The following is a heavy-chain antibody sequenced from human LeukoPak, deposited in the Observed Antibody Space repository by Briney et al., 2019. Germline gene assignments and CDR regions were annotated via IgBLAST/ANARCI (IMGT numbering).Heavy chain of an antibody. CDR3: AKGYSSGSGYYDY. V-gene: IGHV3-30*02. J-gene: IGHJ4*02. CDR2: LRLDGINK. CDR1: GFTFSSYG. Sequence: GGSLRLSCAASGFTFSSYGMHWVRQAPGKGLQWVAFLRLDGINKYYADSVKGRFTISRDNTKNTLYLHMNSLRAEDTAVYYCAKGYSSGSGYYDYWGQGTLATVSS. D-gene: IGHD6-19*01.